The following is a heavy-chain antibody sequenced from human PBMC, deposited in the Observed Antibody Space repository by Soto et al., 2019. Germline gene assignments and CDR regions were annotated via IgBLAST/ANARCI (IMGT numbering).Heavy chain of an antibody. V-gene: IGHV1-3*01. Sequence: ASVKVSCKASGDTFTSYAMHWVRQAPGQRLEWMGWINAGNGNTKYSQKFQGRVTITRDTSASTAYMELRSLRSDDTAVYYCARDPGLPQLFRYYYYYYGMDVWGQGPTDTVS. D-gene: IGHD6-13*01. CDR1: GDTFTSYA. J-gene: IGHJ6*02. CDR2: INAGNGNT. CDR3: ARDPGLPQLFRYYYYYYGMDV.